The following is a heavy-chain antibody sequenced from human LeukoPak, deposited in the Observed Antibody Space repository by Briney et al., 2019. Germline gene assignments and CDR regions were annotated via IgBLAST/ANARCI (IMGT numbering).Heavy chain of an antibody. CDR2: INHSGST. D-gene: IGHD6-19*01. CDR3: AKDIGSGWFYGMDV. V-gene: IGHV4-34*01. J-gene: IGHJ6*02. CDR1: GGSFSGYY. Sequence: SETLSLTCAVYGGSFSGYYWSWIRQPPGKGLEWIGEINHSGSTNYNPSLKSRVTISVDTSKNQFSLKLSSVTAADTALYYCAKDIGSGWFYGMDVWGQGTTVAVSS.